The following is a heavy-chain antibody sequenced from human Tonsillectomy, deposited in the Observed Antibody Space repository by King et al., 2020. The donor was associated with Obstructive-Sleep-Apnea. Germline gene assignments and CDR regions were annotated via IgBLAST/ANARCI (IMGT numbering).Heavy chain of an antibody. V-gene: IGHV1-2*04. Sequence: QLVQSGAEVKKPGASVKVSCKASGYTFTGYYMHWVRQAPGQGLEWMGWINPNSGGTNYAQKFQGWVTMTRDTSISTAYMELSRLRSDDTAVYYCARGYCSGDSCYSYDYWGQGTLVTVSS. J-gene: IGHJ4*02. CDR1: GYTFTGYY. CDR2: INPNSGGT. CDR3: ARGYCSGDSCYSYDY. D-gene: IGHD2-15*01.